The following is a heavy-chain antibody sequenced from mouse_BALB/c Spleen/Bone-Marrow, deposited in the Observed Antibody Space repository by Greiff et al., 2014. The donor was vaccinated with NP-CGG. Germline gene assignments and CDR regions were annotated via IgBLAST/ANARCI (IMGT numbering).Heavy chain of an antibody. J-gene: IGHJ2*01. CDR2: IDPANGNT. D-gene: IGHD1-2*01. CDR1: GFNIKDTY. CDR3: ARYYYGYYFDY. Sequence: EVKLMESGAVLVKPGASVKLSCTASGFNIKDTYMHWVKQRPEQGLEWIGRIDPANGNTKYDPKFQGKATITADTSSNTAYLQLSSLTSEDTAVYYCARYYYGYYFDYWGQGTTLTVSS. V-gene: IGHV14-3*02.